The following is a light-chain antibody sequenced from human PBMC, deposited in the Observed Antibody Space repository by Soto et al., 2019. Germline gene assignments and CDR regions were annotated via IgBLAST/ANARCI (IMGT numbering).Light chain of an antibody. CDR1: SSDVGGYNS. CDR2: DVN. CDR3: CSYAGRPSV. V-gene: IGLV2-11*01. J-gene: IGLJ1*01. Sequence: QSALTQPRSVSGSPGQSVTISCTGTSSDVGGYNSVSWFQQHPGKAPKLMIYDVNKRPSGVPDRFSGSKSGNTASLTIFGLQAEDEADYYCCSYAGRPSVFGTGTKLTVL.